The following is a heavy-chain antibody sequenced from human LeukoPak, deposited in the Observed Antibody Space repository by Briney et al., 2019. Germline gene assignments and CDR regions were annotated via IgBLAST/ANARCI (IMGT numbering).Heavy chain of an antibody. CDR3: ATSYGEYSYGYDY. J-gene: IGHJ4*02. CDR2: ISAYNGNT. CDR1: GYTFTSYG. V-gene: IGHV1-18*01. Sequence: ASVKVSCKASGYTFTSYGISWVRQAPGQGLEWMGWISAYNGNTNYAQKLQGRVTMTTDTSMSTAYTELRSLRSDDTAVYYCATSYGEYSYGYDYWGQGTLVTVSS. D-gene: IGHD5-18*01.